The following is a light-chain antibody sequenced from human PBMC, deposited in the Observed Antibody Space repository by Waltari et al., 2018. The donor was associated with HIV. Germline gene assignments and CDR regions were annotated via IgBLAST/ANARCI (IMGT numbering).Light chain of an antibody. Sequence: DIQLTQSPSSVSASVGDKVTITCRASQGIDTWLVWYQQKPGEAPKLLIYAASSLHSVVPSRFSGRGSGTDFTLTISSLQPEDFATYYCQQAHSFPFTFGQGTRLEI. CDR1: QGIDTW. V-gene: IGKV1-12*02. CDR2: AAS. CDR3: QQAHSFPFT. J-gene: IGKJ5*01.